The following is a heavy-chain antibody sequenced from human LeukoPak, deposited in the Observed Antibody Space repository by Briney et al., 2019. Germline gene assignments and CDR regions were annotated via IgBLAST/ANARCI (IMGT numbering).Heavy chain of an antibody. D-gene: IGHD3-10*01. CDR2: IWFDGSIE. CDR1: GFTFSSFG. V-gene: IGHV3-33*01. Sequence: GRSLRLSCAASGFTFSSFGMHWVRQAPGKGLEWVAIIWFDGSIEYYGDSVKGRFTISRDNSKSTLYLQMNSLRVEDTAVYYCARGVLLMVRGVVTHYYHMDVWGQGTTVTVSS. CDR3: ARGVLLMVRGVVTHYYHMDV. J-gene: IGHJ6*02.